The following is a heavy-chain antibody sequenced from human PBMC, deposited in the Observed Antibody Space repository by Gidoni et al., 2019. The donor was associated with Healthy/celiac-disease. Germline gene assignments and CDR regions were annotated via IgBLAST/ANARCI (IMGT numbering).Heavy chain of an antibody. J-gene: IGHJ4*02. Sequence: TANYAQKFQGRVTITEDESTSTAYMELSSLRSEDTAVYYCARGGGLPFDYWGQGTLVTVSS. CDR2: TA. D-gene: IGHD3-16*01. CDR3: ARGGGLPFDY. V-gene: IGHV1-69*01.